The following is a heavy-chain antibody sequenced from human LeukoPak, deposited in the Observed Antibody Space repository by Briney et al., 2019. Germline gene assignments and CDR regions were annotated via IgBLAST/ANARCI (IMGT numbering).Heavy chain of an antibody. CDR1: GYTFTSYG. D-gene: IGHD3-16*02. V-gene: IGHV1-18*01. Sequence: ASVKVSCKASGYTFTSYGISRVRQAPGQGLEWMGWISAYNGNTNYAQKLQGRVTMTTDTSTSTAYMELRSLRSDDTAVYYCARGGRAITFGGVIALAFDYWGQGTLVTVSS. J-gene: IGHJ4*02. CDR2: ISAYNGNT. CDR3: ARGGRAITFGGVIALAFDY.